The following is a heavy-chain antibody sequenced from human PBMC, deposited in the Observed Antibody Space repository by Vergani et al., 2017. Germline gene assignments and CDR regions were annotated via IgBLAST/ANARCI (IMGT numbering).Heavy chain of an antibody. CDR2: IIPMFGTA. CDR1: GGTFSSYA. D-gene: IGHD6-19*01. Sequence: QVQLVQSGAEVKKPGSSVKVSCKASGGTFSSYAISWVRQAPGQGLEWMGGIIPMFGTAKYAQKLQGRVTITADESTRTAYMELSSLRSDDTAVYYCARGGLGGSGLYNYYYYVMDGGGQGTMVTVSS. CDR3: ARGGLGGSGLYNYYYYVMDG. V-gene: IGHV1-69*12. J-gene: IGHJ6*02.